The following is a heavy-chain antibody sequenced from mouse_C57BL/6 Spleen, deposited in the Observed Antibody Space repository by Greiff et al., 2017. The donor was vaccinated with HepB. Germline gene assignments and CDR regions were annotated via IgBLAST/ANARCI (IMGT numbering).Heavy chain of an antibody. Sequence: QVQLKQPGAELVKPGASVKLSCKASGYTFTSYWMQWVKQRPGQGLEWIGEIDPSDSYTNYNQKFKGKATLTVDTSSSTAYMQLSSLTSEDSAVYYCARRFTTVVATGFDYWGQGTTLTVSS. V-gene: IGHV1-50*01. CDR2: IDPSDSYT. CDR3: ARRFTTVVATGFDY. D-gene: IGHD1-1*01. CDR1: GYTFTSYW. J-gene: IGHJ2*01.